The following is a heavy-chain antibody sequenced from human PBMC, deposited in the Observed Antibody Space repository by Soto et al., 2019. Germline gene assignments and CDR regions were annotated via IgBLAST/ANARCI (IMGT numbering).Heavy chain of an antibody. Sequence: EVQLLESGGGLIQPGGSLRLSCEASGFTFSNYGMTWVRLAPGKGLEWVSTISGSGGRTFYADPVKGRFTISRDNSKNTLYLQMKSLRAEDTAVYYCAKEMIASTVADFFDYWGQGTLVTVSS. V-gene: IGHV3-23*01. CDR3: AKEMIASTVADFFDY. CDR1: GFTFSNYG. J-gene: IGHJ4*02. D-gene: IGHD6-19*01. CDR2: ISGSGGRT.